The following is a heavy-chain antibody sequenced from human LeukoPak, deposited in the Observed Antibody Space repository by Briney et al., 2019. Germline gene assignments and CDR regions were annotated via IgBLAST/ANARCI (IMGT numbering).Heavy chain of an antibody. V-gene: IGHV4-4*02. Sequence: SETLSLTCTVSGGSISSNYWSWVRQPPGKGLEWIGEIYHSGSTNYNPSLKSRVTISVDKSKNQFSLKLSSVTAADTAVYYCARVHIVVVTATRGAFDIWGQGTMVTVSS. CDR3: ARVHIVVVTATRGAFDI. CDR2: IYHSGST. J-gene: IGHJ3*02. D-gene: IGHD2-21*02. CDR1: GGSISSNY.